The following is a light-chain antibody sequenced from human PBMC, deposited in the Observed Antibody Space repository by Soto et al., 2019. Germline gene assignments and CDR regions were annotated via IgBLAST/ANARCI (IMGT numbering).Light chain of an antibody. CDR3: AAWDDSLNGPV. CDR2: SNN. CDR1: SSNLGSNT. Sequence: QSVLTQPPSASGTPGQRVTISCSGSSSNLGSNTVNWYQQLPGTAPKLLIYSNNQRPSGVPARFSGSKSGTSASLAISGLQSEDEADYYCAAWDDSLNGPVFGGGTKLTVL. J-gene: IGLJ2*01. V-gene: IGLV1-44*01.